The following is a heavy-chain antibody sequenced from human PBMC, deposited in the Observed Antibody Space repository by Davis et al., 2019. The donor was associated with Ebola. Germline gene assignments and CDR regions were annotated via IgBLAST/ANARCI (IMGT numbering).Heavy chain of an antibody. CDR2: IRSKAYGATT. V-gene: IGHV3-49*04. J-gene: IGHJ6*02. CDR3: ARDFGGLRFDYYYYYGMDV. D-gene: IGHD4-17*01. Sequence: GESLKIPCATSGFTFGGYAMSWVRQAPGKGLEWIALIRSKAYGATTEYAASVRGRFTISRDDSKSIAYLQMNSLRAEDTAVYYCARDFGGLRFDYYYYYGMDVWGQGTTVTVSS. CDR1: GFTFGGYA.